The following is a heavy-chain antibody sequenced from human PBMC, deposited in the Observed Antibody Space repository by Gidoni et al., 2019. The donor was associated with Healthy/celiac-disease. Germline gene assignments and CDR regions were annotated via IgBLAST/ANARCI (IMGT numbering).Heavy chain of an antibody. CDR1: GYTFTSYG. V-gene: IGHV1-18*01. CDR3: ARGVTPERGPYYYYGMDV. CDR2: ISAYNGNT. Sequence: QVQLVQSGAEVKKPGASVKVSCKASGYTFTSYGINWVRQAPGQGLEWMGSISAYNGNTNQAQKLQGRVTMTTYTSTSTAYMELRSLRSDDTAVHYCARGVTPERGPYYYYGMDVWGQGTTVTVSS. D-gene: IGHD4-4*01. J-gene: IGHJ6*02.